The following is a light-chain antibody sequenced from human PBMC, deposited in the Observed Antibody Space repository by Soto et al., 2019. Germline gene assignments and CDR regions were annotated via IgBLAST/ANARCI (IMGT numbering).Light chain of an antibody. CDR1: QAFGNL. J-gene: IGKJ2*01. Sequence: DIQMTQSPSSVSASVGDRVIITCRASQAFGNLLAWYQQKRGKAPKLLIYGISSRATGIPDRFSGSGSGTDFTLTISRLEPEDFAVYYCQQYGSSPTFGQGTKLEIK. CDR2: GIS. V-gene: IGKV1-NL1*01. CDR3: QQYGSSPT.